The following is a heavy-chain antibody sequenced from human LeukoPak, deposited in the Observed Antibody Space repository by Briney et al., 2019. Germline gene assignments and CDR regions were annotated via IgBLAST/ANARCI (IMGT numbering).Heavy chain of an antibody. CDR3: AKSSGIILAAAVYYFDY. CDR1: GFTFDDYA. J-gene: IGHJ4*02. V-gene: IGHV3-9*01. D-gene: IGHD6-13*01. Sequence: QTGGSLRLSCAASGFTFDDYAMHWVQQAPGKGLEWVSGISWNSGSIGYADSVKGRFTISRDNAKNSLYLQMNSLRAEDTALYYCAKSSGIILAAAVYYFDYWGQGTLVTVSS. CDR2: ISWNSGSI.